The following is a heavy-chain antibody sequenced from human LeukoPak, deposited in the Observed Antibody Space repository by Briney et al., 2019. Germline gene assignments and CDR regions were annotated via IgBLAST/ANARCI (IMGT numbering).Heavy chain of an antibody. CDR1: GFTFSSYS. V-gene: IGHV4-34*01. CDR2: INHSGST. J-gene: IGHJ5*02. Sequence: GSLRLSCAASGFTFSSYSMNWVRQPPGKGLEWIGEINHSGSTNYNPSLKSRVTISVDTSKNQFSLKLSSVTAADTAVYYCARGPLTMTRGFDPWGQGTLVTASS. D-gene: IGHD3-9*01. CDR3: ARGPLTMTRGFDP.